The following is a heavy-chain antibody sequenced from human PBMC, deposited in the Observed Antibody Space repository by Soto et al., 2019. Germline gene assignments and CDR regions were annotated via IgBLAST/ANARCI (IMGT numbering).Heavy chain of an antibody. J-gene: IGHJ4*02. Sequence: GGSLRLSCAASGFTFRSYWMHWVRQAPGKGLVWVSRINSDGSSTSYADSVKGRFTISRDNAKNTLYLQMNSLRAEDTAVYYCARGVISSSWYSYWGQGTLVTVSS. CDR3: ARGVISSSWYSY. D-gene: IGHD6-13*01. CDR1: GFTFRSYW. V-gene: IGHV3-74*01. CDR2: INSDGSST.